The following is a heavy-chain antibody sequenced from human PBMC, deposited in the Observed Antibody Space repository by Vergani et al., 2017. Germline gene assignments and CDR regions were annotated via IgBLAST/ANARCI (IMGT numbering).Heavy chain of an antibody. V-gene: IGHV3-23*04. CDR2: ISGSGGST. CDR3: AKERRWLQYTTPGGFGY. J-gene: IGHJ4*02. Sequence: EVQLVESRGGLVQPGGSLKLSCAASGFTFSGSAMHGVRQASGKGLEWVSAISGSGGSTYYADSVKGRVTISRDNSKNTLYLQMNSLRAEDTAVYYCAKERRWLQYTTPGGFGYWGQGTLVTVSS. CDR1: GFTFSGSA. D-gene: IGHD5-24*01.